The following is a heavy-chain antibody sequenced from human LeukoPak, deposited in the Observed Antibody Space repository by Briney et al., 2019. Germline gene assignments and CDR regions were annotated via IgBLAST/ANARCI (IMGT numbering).Heavy chain of an antibody. J-gene: IGHJ4*02. CDR3: ATDLTIAAAGVFDY. CDR2: FDPEDGET. CDR1: GYTLTELS. D-gene: IGHD6-13*01. Sequence: ASVKVSCKVSGYTLTELSMHWVRQAPGKGLEWMGGFDPEDGETIYAQKFQGRVTMTEDTSTDTAYMELSSLRSEDTAVYYCATDLTIAAAGVFDYWGQGTLVTVSS. V-gene: IGHV1-24*01.